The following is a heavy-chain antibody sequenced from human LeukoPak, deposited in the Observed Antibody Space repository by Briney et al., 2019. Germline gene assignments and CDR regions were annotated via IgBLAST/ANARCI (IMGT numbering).Heavy chain of an antibody. Sequence: GGSLRLSCAASGFTFSGSAMHWVRQAPGKGLEWVSAISGSASSVSSTYYADSVKGRFTISRDNSKNTLYLQMDSLRADDTAVYYCAMKAVPRPRLYDAFDFWGQGTVVTVSS. V-gene: IGHV3-23*01. CDR2: ISGSASSVSST. CDR1: GFTFSGSA. D-gene: IGHD2-2*02. CDR3: AMKAVPRPRLYDAFDF. J-gene: IGHJ3*01.